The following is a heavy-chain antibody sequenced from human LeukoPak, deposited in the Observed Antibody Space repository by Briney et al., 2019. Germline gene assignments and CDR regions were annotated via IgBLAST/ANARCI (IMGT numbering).Heavy chain of an antibody. D-gene: IGHD4-17*01. CDR3: ARNYGDLDY. J-gene: IGHJ4*02. CDR1: GYIFTAYY. Sequence: GASVKVSCKASGYIFTAYYIHWVRQAPGQGLEWVGRIHPSSGGTEYAQRFQGRVTVTRDTSISTAYVELSRLTSDDTAVYYCARNYGDLDYWGQGTLVTV. V-gene: IGHV1-2*06. CDR2: IHPSSGGT.